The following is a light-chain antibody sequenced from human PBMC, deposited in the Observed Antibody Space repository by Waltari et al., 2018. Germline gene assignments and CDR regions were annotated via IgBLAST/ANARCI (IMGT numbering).Light chain of an antibody. CDR2: EVS. J-gene: IGLJ2*01. CDR3: SSYAGSNNLV. CDR1: SSDAGGYTY. Sequence: QSALTQPPSASGSPGQSVTISCTGTSSDAGGYTYASWYQQHPGKAPKLMIYEVSKRPSGVPDRFSGSKSGNTASLTVSGLQAEDEADYYCSSYAGSNNLVFGGGTKLTVL. V-gene: IGLV2-8*01.